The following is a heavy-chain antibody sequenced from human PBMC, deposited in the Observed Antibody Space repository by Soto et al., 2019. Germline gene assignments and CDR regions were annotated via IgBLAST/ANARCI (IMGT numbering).Heavy chain of an antibody. CDR1: GFSVSSNY. CDR3: ARDLGGSHDY. J-gene: IGHJ4*02. CDR2: IYSGGNT. D-gene: IGHD3-16*01. Sequence: GGSLRLSCAASGFSVSSNYMSWVRQAPGKGLEWVSVIYSGGNTHYADSVKGRFTISRDNSKNTLYLQMNTLRAEDTAVYYCARDLGGSHDYWGRGTLVTVSS. V-gene: IGHV3-53*01.